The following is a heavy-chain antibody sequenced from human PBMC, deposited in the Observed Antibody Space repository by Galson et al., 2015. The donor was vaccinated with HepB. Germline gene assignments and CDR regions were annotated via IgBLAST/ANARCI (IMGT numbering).Heavy chain of an antibody. D-gene: IGHD2-15*01. J-gene: IGHJ3*02. CDR3: ATSGCSGGSCYSGGVDAFDI. CDR1: GYTFTSYY. Sequence: SVKVSCKASGYTFTSYYMHWVRQAPGQGLEWMGIINPSGGSTSYAQKFQGRVTMTRDTSTSTIYMELSSLRSEDTAVYYCATSGCSGGSCYSGGVDAFDIWGQGTMVTVSS. V-gene: IGHV1-46*01. CDR2: INPSGGST.